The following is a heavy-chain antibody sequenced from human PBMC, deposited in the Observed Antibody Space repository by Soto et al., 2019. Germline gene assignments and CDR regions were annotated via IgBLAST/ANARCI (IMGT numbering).Heavy chain of an antibody. V-gene: IGHV3-30*18. D-gene: IGHD3-16*02. CDR2: ISFDGRTQ. CDR3: GKTIGLRLGELSPDF. Sequence: QVQLVESGGGVVQPGGSLRLSCAASGFRFNNYAIDWVRQAPGKGLEWVAFISFDGRTQYYGDSVQCRFSISRDDCKNTVFLQMSSLKPEATVVYYCGKTIGLRLGELSPDFWGQGTLVTVSS. J-gene: IGHJ4*02. CDR1: GFRFNNYA.